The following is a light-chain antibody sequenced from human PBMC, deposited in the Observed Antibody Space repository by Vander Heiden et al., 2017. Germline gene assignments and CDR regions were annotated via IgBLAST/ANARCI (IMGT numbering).Light chain of an antibody. CDR1: SSNIESNT. V-gene: IGLV1-44*01. J-gene: IGLJ3*02. CDR2: SNN. Sequence: SVLTPPPSASGTPGQRVTISCSGSSSNIESNTVNWYQQLPGTAPKLLIFSNNQRHSGVPDRFSGSKSGTSASLAISGLQSEDEADYYCAAWDDSLNGNWVFGGGTKLTVL. CDR3: AAWDDSLNGNWV.